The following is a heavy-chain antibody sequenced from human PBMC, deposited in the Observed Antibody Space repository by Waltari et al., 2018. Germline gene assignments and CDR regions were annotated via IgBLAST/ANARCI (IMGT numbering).Heavy chain of an antibody. CDR2: ISDAGGII. CDR3: TRSSGQDK. CDR1: GFTFSTYT. D-gene: IGHD6-19*01. V-gene: IGHV3-48*02. J-gene: IGHJ4*02. Sequence: EVQLVESGGGLVQPGGSLRLSCAASGFTFSTYTMNWARQAAGKGLEWISFISDAGGIIYYADSVKGRFTISRDNAKNSLYLQMNSLRDDDTALYYCTRSSGQDKWGQGTLVTVSS.